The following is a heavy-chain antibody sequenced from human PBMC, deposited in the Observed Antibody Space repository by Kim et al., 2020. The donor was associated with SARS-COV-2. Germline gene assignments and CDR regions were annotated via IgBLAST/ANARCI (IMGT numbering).Heavy chain of an antibody. CDR1: GGSISSGGYY. Sequence: SETLSLTCTVSGGSISSGGYYWSWIRQHPGKGLEWIGYIYYSGSTYYNPSLKSRVTISVDTSKNKFSLKLSSVTAADTAVYYCARAALRDIVVVPAVIFDYWGQGTLVTVSS. CDR2: IYYSGST. V-gene: IGHV4-31*03. D-gene: IGHD2-2*01. J-gene: IGHJ4*02. CDR3: ARAALRDIVVVPAVIFDY.